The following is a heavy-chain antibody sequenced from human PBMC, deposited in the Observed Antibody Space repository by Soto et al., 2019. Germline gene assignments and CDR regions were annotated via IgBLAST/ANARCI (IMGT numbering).Heavy chain of an antibody. V-gene: IGHV4-34*02. CDR2: INHRGST. CDR1: GGSFNDNY. Sequence: QVQLQQWGAGLLKPSETLSLTCAVYGGSFNDNYWNWIRQPPGKGLEWIGDINHRGSTNHNPSLKSRVTMALDTSKNQFSLRLSSVTAADTAVYYCAMDYSGNSVWCQGTLVTVSS. CDR3: AMDYSGNSV. J-gene: IGHJ4*02. D-gene: IGHD1-26*01.